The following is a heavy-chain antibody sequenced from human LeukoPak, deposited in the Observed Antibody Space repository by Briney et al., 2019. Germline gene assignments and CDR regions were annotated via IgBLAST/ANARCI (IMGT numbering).Heavy chain of an antibody. CDR3: ARDISLEIVVVNN. V-gene: IGHV3-23*01. J-gene: IGHJ4*02. D-gene: IGHD3-22*01. CDR2: FSDSNGRT. Sequence: PGGSLRLSCAASGFTFRNYAMSWVRQAPGKGLERVSSFSDSNGRTYYADSVKGRFTVSRDNSKNTLYLQMNSLRAEDTAVYYCARDISLEIVVVNNWGQGTLVTVSS. CDR1: GFTFRNYA.